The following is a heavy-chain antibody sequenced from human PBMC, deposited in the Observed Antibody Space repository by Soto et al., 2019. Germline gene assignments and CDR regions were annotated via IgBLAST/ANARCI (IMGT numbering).Heavy chain of an antibody. D-gene: IGHD2-21*02. CDR2: VYYTGST. V-gene: IGHV4-59*01. CDR1: GGSISGSS. Sequence: SETLSLTCRASGGSISGSSWSWIRQSPGKGLEWLGYVYYTGSTNYSPSLRSRVSISVDTSKYEFSLRLSSVTAADTAVYFCARSVAVPGDHIDYWGQAPQVPFSS. J-gene: IGHJ4*02. CDR3: ARSVAVPGDHIDY.